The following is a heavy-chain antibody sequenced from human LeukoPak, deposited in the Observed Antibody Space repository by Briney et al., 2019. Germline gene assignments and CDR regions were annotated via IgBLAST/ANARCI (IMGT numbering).Heavy chain of an antibody. Sequence: GASVKVSCKVSGYTLTELSMHWVRQAPGKGLEWMGGFDPEDGETIYAQKFQGRVTMTEDTSTDTAYMELSSLRSEDTAVYYCATARQFWSGYSERDPNWFDPWGQGTLVTVSS. CDR1: GYTLTELS. CDR3: ATARQFWSGYSERDPNWFDP. J-gene: IGHJ5*02. D-gene: IGHD3-3*02. CDR2: FDPEDGET. V-gene: IGHV1-24*01.